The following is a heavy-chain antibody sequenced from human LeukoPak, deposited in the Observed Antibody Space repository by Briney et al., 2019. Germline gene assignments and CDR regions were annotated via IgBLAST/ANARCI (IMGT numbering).Heavy chain of an antibody. Sequence: GGSQRLSCTASGFTVSNNYMNWVRQAPGKGLEWVALIYSGGTTNYAHSVKGRFTISRDTSKNTLYLQMTNVGVEDTAVYYCARDPPGIAGSVSAGWGQAPLPTVSS. CDR2: IYSGGTT. J-gene: IGHJ4*02. CDR3: ARDPPGIAGSVSAG. D-gene: IGHD1-14*01. V-gene: IGHV3-53*01. CDR1: GFTVSNNY.